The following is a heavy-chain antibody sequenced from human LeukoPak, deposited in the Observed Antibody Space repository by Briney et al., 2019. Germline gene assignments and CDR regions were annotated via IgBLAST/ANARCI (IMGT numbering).Heavy chain of an antibody. J-gene: IGHJ4*02. CDR2: ISAYNGDT. D-gene: IGHD3-3*01. V-gene: IGHV1-18*01. CDR1: DYTFTNYG. CDR3: ARASAEWSDY. Sequence: ASVKVSYKASDYTFTNYGISWVRPATGHGLEWMGWISAYNGDTNYAQKFQGRLTLTTDTSTSTAYMELRSLRSDDTAIYYCARASAEWSDYWGQGTLVTVSS.